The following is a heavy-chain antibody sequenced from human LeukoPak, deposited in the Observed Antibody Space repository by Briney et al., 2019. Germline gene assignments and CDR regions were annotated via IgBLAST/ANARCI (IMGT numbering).Heavy chain of an antibody. J-gene: IGHJ5*02. CDR2: ISGSGGST. CDR3: ARGGDFDRARWFDP. V-gene: IGHV3-23*01. Sequence: GGTLRLSCAASGFTFSSYGMRWVRQAPGKGLEWVSGISGSGGSTYYADSVKGRFTISRDNSKNTLYLQMNSLRAGDTAVYYCARGGDFDRARWFDPWGQGILVTVSS. D-gene: IGHD3-9*01. CDR1: GFTFSSYG.